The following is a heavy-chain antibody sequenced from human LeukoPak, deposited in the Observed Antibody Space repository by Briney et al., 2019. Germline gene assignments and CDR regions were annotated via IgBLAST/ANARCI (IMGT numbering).Heavy chain of an antibody. CDR1: GFTFSTYW. V-gene: IGHV3-74*03. Sequence: PGGSLRLSCAASGFTFSTYWMHWVRQTPGKGLVWVSRINSDASSTTYADSVKGRFTISRDNAKNTLYLQMDSLRVEDTAVYYCARDLEQQLLPGDRSGAPELWGQGTLVTVSS. J-gene: IGHJ4*02. CDR3: ARDLEQQLLPGDRSGAPEL. D-gene: IGHD6-13*01. CDR2: INSDASST.